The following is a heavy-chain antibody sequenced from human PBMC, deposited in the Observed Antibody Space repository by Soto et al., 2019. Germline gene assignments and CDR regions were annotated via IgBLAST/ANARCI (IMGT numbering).Heavy chain of an antibody. D-gene: IGHD5-12*01. CDR1: GGSINTFY. J-gene: IGHJ4*02. V-gene: IGHV4-4*07. Sequence: ASETLSLTCTVTGGSINTFYWSWVRQPAGKGLEWIGRIFSSGSTSFNPSLESRVAMSVDTSKNHFSLNLSSVTAADMAVYYCAREGSYSAYNFAHGIQLWSFDFWGQGALVTVSS. CDR3: AREGSYSAYNFAHGIQLWSFDF. CDR2: IFSSGST.